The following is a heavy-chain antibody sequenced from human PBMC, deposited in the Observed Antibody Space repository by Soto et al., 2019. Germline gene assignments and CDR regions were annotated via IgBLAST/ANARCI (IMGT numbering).Heavy chain of an antibody. V-gene: IGHV1-46*01. CDR3: ARDSFLPTYYYDSSGYYTLPY. J-gene: IGHJ4*02. CDR1: GYIFTSYY. Sequence: GASVKVSCKASGYIFTSYYMHWVRQAPGQGLEWMGIINPSGGSTSYAQKFQGRVTMTRDTSTSTVYMELSSLRSEDTAVYYCARDSFLPTYYYDSSGYYTLPYWGQGTLVTVSS. D-gene: IGHD3-22*01. CDR2: INPSGGST.